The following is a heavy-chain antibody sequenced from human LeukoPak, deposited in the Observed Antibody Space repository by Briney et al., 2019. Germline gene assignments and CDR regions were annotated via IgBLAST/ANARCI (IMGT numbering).Heavy chain of an antibody. CDR3: AREPTPLEIDYYDSSGMGAFDI. D-gene: IGHD3-22*01. CDR1: GFTVSSDY. J-gene: IGHJ3*02. V-gene: IGHV3-53*01. Sequence: PGGSLRLSCAASGFTVSSDYMSWVRQAPGKGLEWVSVIYSGGSTYYADSVKGRFTISRDNSKNTLYLQMNSLRAEDTAVYYCAREPTPLEIDYYDSSGMGAFDIWGQGTMVTVSS. CDR2: IYSGGST.